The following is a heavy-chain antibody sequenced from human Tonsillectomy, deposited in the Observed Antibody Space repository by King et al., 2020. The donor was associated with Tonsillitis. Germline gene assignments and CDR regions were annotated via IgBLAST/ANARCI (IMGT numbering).Heavy chain of an antibody. CDR3: ARGFLEWLLRYGMDV. CDR2: IAYDGSNK. CDR1: GFIFRSYG. D-gene: IGHD3-3*01. V-gene: IGHV3-30*03. J-gene: IGHJ6*02. Sequence: VQLVESGGGVVQPGRSLRLSCAASGFIFRSYGMHWVRQAPGKGLEWVAVIAYDGSNKYYADSVKGRFTISRDNSKNTLYLQMNSLRAEDTAVYYCARGFLEWLLRYGMDVWGQWTTVTVSS.